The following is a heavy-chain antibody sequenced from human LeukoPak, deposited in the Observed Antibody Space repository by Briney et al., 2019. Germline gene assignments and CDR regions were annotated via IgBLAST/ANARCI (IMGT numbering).Heavy chain of an antibody. Sequence: RGSLRLSCAASGFTVSSNYMSWVRQAPGKGLEWVSIIYSGGSTYYADSVKGRFTISRDNSKNTLYLQMNSLRAEDTAVYYCARDKSSPHAFDIWGQGTMVTVSS. CDR1: GFTVSSNY. CDR2: IYSGGST. J-gene: IGHJ3*02. CDR3: ARDKSSPHAFDI. V-gene: IGHV3-53*01.